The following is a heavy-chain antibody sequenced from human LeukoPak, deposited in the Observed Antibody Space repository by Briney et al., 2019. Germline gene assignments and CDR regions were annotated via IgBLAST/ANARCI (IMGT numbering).Heavy chain of an antibody. CDR3: ARQGYSSGWFRYYFDY. J-gene: IGHJ4*02. CDR1: GGSISSSSYY. Sequence: PSETLSLTCTVSGGSISSSSYYWGWIRQPPGKGLEWIGSIYYSGSTYYNPSLKSRVTISVDTSKNQFSLKLSSVTAADTAVYYCARQGYSSGWFRYYFDYWGQGTLVTVSS. V-gene: IGHV4-39*01. D-gene: IGHD6-19*01. CDR2: IYYSGST.